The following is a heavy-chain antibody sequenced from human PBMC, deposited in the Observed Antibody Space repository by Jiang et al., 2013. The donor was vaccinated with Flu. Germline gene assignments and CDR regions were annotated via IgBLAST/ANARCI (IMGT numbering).Heavy chain of an antibody. J-gene: IGHJ3*02. CDR3: ARDRDPRPARPEDAFDI. D-gene: IGHD6-6*01. CDR1: GFSFSEYF. V-gene: IGHV3-11*06. Sequence: VQLLESGGGSVKPGGSLRLSCAASGFSFSEYFMSWIRQAPGKGPEWVSHISSSGSYTNYADSVRGRFTISRDNAKNSLFLQMNNLRAEDTAVYYCARDRDPRPARPEDAFDIWGQGTMVAVSS. CDR2: ISSSGSYT.